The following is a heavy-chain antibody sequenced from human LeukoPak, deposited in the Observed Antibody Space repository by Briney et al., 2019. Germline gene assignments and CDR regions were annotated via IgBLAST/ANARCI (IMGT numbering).Heavy chain of an antibody. J-gene: IGHJ3*02. CDR2: ICAYNGNT. D-gene: IGHD2-2*01. CDR1: GYTFTSYG. CDR3: ARFYQLLWRRDAFDI. Sequence: ASVKVSCKASGYTFTSYGISWVRQAPGQGLEWMGWICAYNGNTNYAQKLQGRVTMTTDTSTSTAYMELRSLRSDDTAVYYCARFYQLLWRRDAFDIWGQGTMVTVSS. V-gene: IGHV1-18*01.